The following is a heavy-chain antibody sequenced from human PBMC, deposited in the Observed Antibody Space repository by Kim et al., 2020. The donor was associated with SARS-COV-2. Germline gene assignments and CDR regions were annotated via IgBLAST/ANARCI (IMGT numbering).Heavy chain of an antibody. CDR3: ARGYYMDV. CDR1: GVTFSSQD. CDR2: IIPIVGEV. Sequence: SVKVSCKASGVTFSSQDVSWVRQAPGLGLEWMGGIIPIVGEVNYAQKYQGRVTITADKSTSIVYMELSSLRSDDTAVYYCARGYYMDVWGKGTTVTVSS. J-gene: IGHJ6*03. V-gene: IGHV1-69*10.